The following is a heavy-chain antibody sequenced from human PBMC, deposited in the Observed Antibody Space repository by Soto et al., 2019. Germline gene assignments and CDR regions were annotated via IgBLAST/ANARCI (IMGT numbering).Heavy chain of an antibody. J-gene: IGHJ4*02. V-gene: IGHV1-69*02. D-gene: IGHD5-12*01. CDR2: IIPILGIA. CDR3: ASGLGGYSGYDYLGFL. Sequence: GASVKVSCKASGGTFSSYTISWVRQAPGQGLEWMGRIIPILGIANYAQKFQGRVTITADKSTSTAYMELSSLRSEDTAVYYCASGLGGYSGYDYLGFLWGQGTLVTVSS. CDR1: GGTFSSYT.